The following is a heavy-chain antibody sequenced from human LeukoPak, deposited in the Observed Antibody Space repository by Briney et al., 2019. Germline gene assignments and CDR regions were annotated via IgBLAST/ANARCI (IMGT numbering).Heavy chain of an antibody. Sequence: AASVKVSCKASGYTFTNYDINWVRQATGQGLEWVGWMNPNSGNTGYAQKFQGRVTMTRDTSISTAYMELNSLRSEDTAAYYCARELVVAAQGALGYWGQGTLVTVSS. V-gene: IGHV1-8*01. CDR3: ARELVVAAQGALGY. CDR1: GYTFTNYD. CDR2: MNPNSGNT. J-gene: IGHJ4*02. D-gene: IGHD2-15*01.